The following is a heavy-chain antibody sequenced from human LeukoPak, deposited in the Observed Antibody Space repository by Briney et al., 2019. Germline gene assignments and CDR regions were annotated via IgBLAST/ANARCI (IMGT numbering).Heavy chain of an antibody. CDR2: INHSGST. CDR3: ARVYSTNWFDP. CDR1: GGSFSGYY. J-gene: IGHJ5*02. Sequence: SETLSLTCAVYGGSFSGYYWSWNRQPPGKGLEWIGEINHSGSTNYNPSLKSRVTISVDTSKNQFSLKLSSVTAADTAVYYCARVYSTNWFDPWGQGTLVTVSS. D-gene: IGHD2-15*01. V-gene: IGHV4-34*01.